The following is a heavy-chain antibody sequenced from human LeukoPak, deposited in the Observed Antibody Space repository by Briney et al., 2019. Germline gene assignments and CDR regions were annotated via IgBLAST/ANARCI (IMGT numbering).Heavy chain of an antibody. V-gene: IGHV1-46*01. CDR3: ASGAYDSSGYFSGALFDY. J-gene: IGHJ4*02. Sequence: GASVKVSCKASGYTFTGYYMHWVRQAPGQGLEWMGIINPSGGSTSYAQKFQGRITMTRDMSTSTVYMELSSLRSEDTAVYYCASGAYDSSGYFSGALFDYWGQGTLVTVSS. CDR2: INPSGGST. D-gene: IGHD3-22*01. CDR1: GYTFTGYY.